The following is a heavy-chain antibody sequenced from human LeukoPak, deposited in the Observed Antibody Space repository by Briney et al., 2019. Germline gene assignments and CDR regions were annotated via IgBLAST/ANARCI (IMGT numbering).Heavy chain of an antibody. D-gene: IGHD3-22*01. CDR2: ISGSGGST. J-gene: IGHJ5*02. CDR3: AKAPRGYYDSSGHRPTNWFDP. Sequence: GGSLRLSCAASGFTFSSYAMSWVRQAPGKGLEWVSAISGSGGSTYYAGSVKGRFTISRDNSKNTLYLQMNSLRAEDTAVYYCAKAPRGYYDSSGHRPTNWFDPWGQGTLVTVSS. CDR1: GFTFSSYA. V-gene: IGHV3-23*01.